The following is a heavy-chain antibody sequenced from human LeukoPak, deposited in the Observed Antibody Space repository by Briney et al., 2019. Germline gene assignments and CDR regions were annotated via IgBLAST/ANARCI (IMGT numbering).Heavy chain of an antibody. Sequence: SETLSLTCSVSGGSISSYYWSWIRQPPGKGLEWIGYLYYSGSTNSNPSLKSRVTMSVDTSKNQFSLKLRSVTAADTAVYYCARLSYGSGSHYNLYFDFWGQGTLVTVSA. CDR3: ARLSYGSGSHYNLYFDF. CDR2: LYYSGST. J-gene: IGHJ4*02. D-gene: IGHD3-10*01. V-gene: IGHV4-59*08. CDR1: GGSISSYY.